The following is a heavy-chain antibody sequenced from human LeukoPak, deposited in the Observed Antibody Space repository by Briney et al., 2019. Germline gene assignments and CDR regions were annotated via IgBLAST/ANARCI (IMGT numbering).Heavy chain of an antibody. J-gene: IGHJ4*02. Sequence: GGSLRLSCAASGFTFSTYGMHWVRQAPGKGLEWVAVIWYDGSNKYYADSVKGRFAISRDYSKNTVYLQMNSLRAEDTAVYYCARAFDSSGYYPDGFDYWGQGTLVTVSS. D-gene: IGHD3-22*01. CDR1: GFTFSTYG. CDR2: IWYDGSNK. V-gene: IGHV3-33*01. CDR3: ARAFDSSGYYPDGFDY.